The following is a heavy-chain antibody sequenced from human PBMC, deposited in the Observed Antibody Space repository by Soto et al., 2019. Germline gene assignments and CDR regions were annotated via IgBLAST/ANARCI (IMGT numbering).Heavy chain of an antibody. Sequence: EVQLLESGGDVVRPGGSLRLSCAASGFTFSSYAMGWVPRPPGKGLEWVAGVSRAGTYTFYADSVRGRFSISRDNSRDTVDLYMNALRGDDTAVYFCVKYTVTEDLGESWGQGTLVSVSS. V-gene: IGHV3-23*01. CDR1: GFTFSSYA. CDR3: VKYTVTEDLGES. CDR2: VSRAGTYT. D-gene: IGHD3-16*01. J-gene: IGHJ5*02.